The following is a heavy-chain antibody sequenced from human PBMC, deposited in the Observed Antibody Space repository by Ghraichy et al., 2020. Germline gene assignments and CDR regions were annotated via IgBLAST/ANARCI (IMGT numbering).Heavy chain of an antibody. J-gene: IGHJ6*02. Sequence: GESLNISCAASGFTFSSYGMNWVRQAPGKGLEWVSYISSSSTIYYADSVKGRFTISRDNAKNSLYLQMNSRRDEDTAVYYCAGPQDYYGLDVWGQGTTVTVSS. CDR3: AGPQDYYGLDV. CDR1: GFTFSSYG. CDR2: ISSSSTI. V-gene: IGHV3-48*02.